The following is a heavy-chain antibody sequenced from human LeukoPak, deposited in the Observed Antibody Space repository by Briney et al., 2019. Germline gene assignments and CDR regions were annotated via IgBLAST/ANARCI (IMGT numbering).Heavy chain of an antibody. Sequence: PSETLSLTCTVSGGSLSDYYWSWVRQPPGKRLEWIGYIYYSGGTNYNPPLKSRVTISVDTSKNQFSLKLSSVTAADTAVYYCARDLQGSGYSTYWGQGTLVTVSS. CDR3: ARDLQGSGYSTY. D-gene: IGHD3-22*01. J-gene: IGHJ4*02. CDR1: GGSLSDYY. V-gene: IGHV4-59*12. CDR2: IYYSGGT.